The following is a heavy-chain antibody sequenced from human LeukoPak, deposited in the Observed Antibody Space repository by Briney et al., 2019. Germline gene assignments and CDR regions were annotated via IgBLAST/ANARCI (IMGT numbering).Heavy chain of an antibody. V-gene: IGHV4-59*01. CDR1: GGSISSYY. Sequence: SETLSLTCTVSGGSISSYYWSWIRQPPGKGLEWIGYIYYSGSTNYNPSLKSRDTISVDTSKNQFSLKLSSVTAADTAVYYCARSSFRLTYYDFWSGYPNWFDPWGQGTLVTVSS. CDR3: ARSSFRLTYYDFWSGYPNWFDP. D-gene: IGHD3-3*01. J-gene: IGHJ5*02. CDR2: IYYSGST.